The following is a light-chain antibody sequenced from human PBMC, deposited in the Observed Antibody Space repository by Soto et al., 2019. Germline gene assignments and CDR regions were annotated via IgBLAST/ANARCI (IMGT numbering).Light chain of an antibody. J-gene: IGKJ1*01. V-gene: IGKV1-5*03. CDR2: KAS. CDR3: QHYNSYSEA. Sequence: IQMTHSPSTLSGSVGDRVTIPCRASQTISSWLAWYQQKPGKAPKLLIYKASTLKSGVPSRFSGSGSGTEFTLTISSLQPDDFATYYCQHYNSYSEAFGQGTKVDIK. CDR1: QTISSW.